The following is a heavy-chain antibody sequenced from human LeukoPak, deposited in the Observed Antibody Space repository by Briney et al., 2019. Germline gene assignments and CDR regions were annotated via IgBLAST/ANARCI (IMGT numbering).Heavy chain of an antibody. D-gene: IGHD2-2*01. CDR2: IYYSGST. CDR3: ARQGKRCSSTSCPGGKLDY. V-gene: IGHV4-39*01. CDR1: GGSISSSYY. J-gene: IGHJ4*02. Sequence: SETLSLTCTVSGGSISSSYYWGWIRQPPGKGLEWIGSIYYSGSTYYNPSLKSRVTISVDTSKNQFSLKLSSVTAADTAVYYCARQGKRCSSTSCPGGKLDYWGQGTLVTVSS.